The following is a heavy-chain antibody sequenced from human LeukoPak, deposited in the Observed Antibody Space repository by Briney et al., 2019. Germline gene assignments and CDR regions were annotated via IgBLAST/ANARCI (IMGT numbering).Heavy chain of an antibody. Sequence: PGGSLRLSCAASGFTFSSYPMSWVRQAPGKGLEWVSAISAGGGSTYYADSVKGRITISRDNSKNTLYLQMNSLRAEDTAVYYCAKEISSQRITIFGVVDYWGQGTLVTVSS. CDR1: GFTFSSYP. CDR2: ISAGGGST. CDR3: AKEISSQRITIFGVVDY. D-gene: IGHD3-3*01. V-gene: IGHV3-23*01. J-gene: IGHJ4*02.